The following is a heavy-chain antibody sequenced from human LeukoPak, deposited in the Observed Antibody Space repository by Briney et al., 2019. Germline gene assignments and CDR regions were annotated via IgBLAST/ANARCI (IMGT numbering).Heavy chain of an antibody. V-gene: IGHV3-23*01. Sequence: GGSLRLSCAASGFTFSIYAMSWVRQAPGKGLEWVSAISGSGGTAYYADSVKGRFTISRDNAKNTLYLQMNSLRAEDTAVYYCASYVLGDAFDIWGQGTMVTVSS. CDR3: ASYVLGDAFDI. CDR2: ISGSGGTA. J-gene: IGHJ3*02. D-gene: IGHD3-16*01. CDR1: GFTFSIYA.